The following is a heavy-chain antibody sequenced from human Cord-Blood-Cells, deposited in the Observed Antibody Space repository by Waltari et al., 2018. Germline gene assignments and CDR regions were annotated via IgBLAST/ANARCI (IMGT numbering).Heavy chain of an antibody. CDR2: IYHSGGT. CDR3: ARGGYCTNGVCYFDY. J-gene: IGHJ4*02. D-gene: IGHD2-8*01. Sequence: QVQLQESGPGLVKPSGTLSLTCAVSGGSISSSNWWSWVRQPPGKGLEWIGEIYHSGGTNYNPSLKIGVTISVDKSKNQCSLKLSSVTAADTAVYYCARGGYCTNGVCYFDYWGQGTLVTVSS. V-gene: IGHV4-4*02. CDR1: GGSISSSNW.